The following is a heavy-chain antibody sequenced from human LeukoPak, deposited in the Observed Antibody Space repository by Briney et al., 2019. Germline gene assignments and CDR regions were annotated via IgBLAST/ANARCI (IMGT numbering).Heavy chain of an antibody. J-gene: IGHJ4*02. CDR2: ISSSSSTI. Sequence: PGGSLRLSCAASGFTFSSYWMSWVRQAPGKGLEWVSYISSSSSTIYYADSVKGRFTISRDNAKNSLYLQMNSLRDEDTAVYYCARDAHGSGIDELYYFDYWGQGTLVTVSS. V-gene: IGHV3-48*02. D-gene: IGHD3-10*01. CDR3: ARDAHGSGIDELYYFDY. CDR1: GFTFSSYW.